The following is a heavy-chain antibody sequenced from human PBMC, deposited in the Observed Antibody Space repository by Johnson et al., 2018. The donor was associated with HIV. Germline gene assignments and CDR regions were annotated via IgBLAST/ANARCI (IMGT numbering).Heavy chain of an antibody. Sequence: QMQLVESGGGVVQPGRSLRLSCAASGFTFSSMHWDRQAPGKGLEWVAVISFDGGDKYYADSVKGRFTISRDNSKSTFFLQMNSLTPEDTGVYYCSKERRAPRAFDIWGQGTMVTVSS. CDR3: SKERRAPRAFDI. V-gene: IGHV3-30*18. CDR1: GFTFSS. J-gene: IGHJ3*02. CDR2: ISFDGGDK.